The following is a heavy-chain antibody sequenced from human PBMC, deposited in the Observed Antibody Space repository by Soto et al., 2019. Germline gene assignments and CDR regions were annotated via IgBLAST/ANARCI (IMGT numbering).Heavy chain of an antibody. CDR3: ARDFGGILRFGES. CDR2: IPSSTSYI. J-gene: IGHJ5*02. Sequence: DVQLVESGGGLVKPGGSLRLSCAASGFTFSTYNMNWVRQAPGKGLEWVSSIPSSTSYIFYADSVKGRFTISRHNAKNSLYLQMNSLRAEDTAVYYCARDFGGILRFGESWGQGTLVTVSS. CDR1: GFTFSTYN. D-gene: IGHD3-10*01. V-gene: IGHV3-21*01.